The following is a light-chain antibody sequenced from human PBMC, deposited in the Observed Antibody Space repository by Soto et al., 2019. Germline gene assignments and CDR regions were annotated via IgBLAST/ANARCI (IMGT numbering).Light chain of an antibody. J-gene: IGKJ1*01. CDR1: QSPLHTDGYNY. Sequence: IVMTQSPLSLAVTPGEPASISCRSSQSPLHTDGYNYLDWYLQKPGQSPQLLIYLGSNRASGVPDRFSGSGSGTDFTLKISRVEAEDVGVYYCLQSLQTPRTFGQGTKVEIK. V-gene: IGKV2-28*01. CDR3: LQSLQTPRT. CDR2: LGS.